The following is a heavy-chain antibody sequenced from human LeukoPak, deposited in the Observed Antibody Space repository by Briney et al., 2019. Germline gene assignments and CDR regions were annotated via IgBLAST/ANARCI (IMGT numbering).Heavy chain of an antibody. CDR2: ISSSSSFK. CDR3: TRKGSQWDFLVDY. J-gene: IGHJ4*02. D-gene: IGHD2/OR15-2a*01. Sequence: PGGSLRLSCAASGFSFSTYAMHWVRQAPGKGLEWVSYISSSSSFKKYADSLKGRFTISRDNSENSLYLQMDSLTAEDTAVYYCTRKGSQWDFLVDYWGQGTRVAVSP. V-gene: IGHV3-21*01. CDR1: GFSFSTYA.